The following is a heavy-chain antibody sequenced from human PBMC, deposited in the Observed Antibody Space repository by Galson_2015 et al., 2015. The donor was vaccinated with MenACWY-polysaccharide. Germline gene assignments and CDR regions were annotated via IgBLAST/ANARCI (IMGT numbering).Heavy chain of an antibody. D-gene: IGHD2/OR15-2a*01. V-gene: IGHV4-34*01. Sequence: SETLSLTCAVYGGSLRTYFCHWIRQPPGKGLEWIGEINHTGRGHYNPSLMNRVTISEDTSKNQFSLTLSSVTAADTAVYYCNCNVLRSSALIDYWGQGSLGIVSS. J-gene: IGHJ4*02. CDR1: GGSLRTYF. CDR3: NCNVLRSSALIDY. CDR2: INHTGRG.